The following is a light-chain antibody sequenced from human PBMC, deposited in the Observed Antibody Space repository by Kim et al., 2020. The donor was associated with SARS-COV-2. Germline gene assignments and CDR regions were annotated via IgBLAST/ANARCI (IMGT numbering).Light chain of an antibody. V-gene: IGKV1-27*01. CDR3: QQCKGAPWT. J-gene: IGKJ1*01. CDR2: AAS. Sequence: ASVGDSVTITCRASQGISNYLAWYQQKPGKVPKLLIYAASALRSGVPSRFSGSGSVTDFTLTITSLQPEDVAVYYCQQCKGAPWTFGHGTKVDIK. CDR1: QGISNY.